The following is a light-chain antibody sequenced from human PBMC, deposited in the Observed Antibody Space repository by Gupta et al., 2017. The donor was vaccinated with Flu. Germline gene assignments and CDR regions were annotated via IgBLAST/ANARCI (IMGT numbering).Light chain of an antibody. CDR1: QSLLHRNGYNY. CDR3: MQDLEART. CDR2: LGS. V-gene: IGKV2-28*01. J-gene: IGKJ1*01. Sequence: DIVLTQSPLSLSVIAGEPASISCSSSQSLLHRNGYNYLDWYLQKPGQSPQVLIYLGSNRASGVPDRFSGSGSGTEFTLNSRRGEAEDVGVYYCMQDLEARTFGQGTTVVI.